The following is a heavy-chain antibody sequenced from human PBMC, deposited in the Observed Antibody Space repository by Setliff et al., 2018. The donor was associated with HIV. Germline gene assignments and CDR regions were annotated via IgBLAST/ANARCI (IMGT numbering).Heavy chain of an antibody. CDR3: ARSFSGRYFWSGYYTGPDPKGENAFDI. D-gene: IGHD3-3*01. CDR1: GGSISNSNYF. Sequence: SETLSLTCTVSGGSISNSNYFWGWIRQPPGKGLEWIGRIYSSGCTYYQPSLQGRVSMSIDSSKNHFSLSLRYVTAADTAVYYCARSFSGRYFWSGYYTGPDPKGENAFDIWGQGTMVTVSS. V-gene: IGHV4-39*02. J-gene: IGHJ3*02. CDR2: IYSSGCT.